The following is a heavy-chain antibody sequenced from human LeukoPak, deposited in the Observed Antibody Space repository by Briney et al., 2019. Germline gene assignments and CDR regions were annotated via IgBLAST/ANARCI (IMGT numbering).Heavy chain of an antibody. J-gene: IGHJ6*02. D-gene: IGHD3-16*01. Sequence: GGSLRLSCVTSGFTFSSIWMSWVRQAPGKGLEWVANIKHDGSETNYVDSVKGRFTISRDNAKNSLHLQMNSLRVEDTAVYYCVKNGGPHGMDVWGQGTTVTVSS. CDR3: VKNGGPHGMDV. CDR2: IKHDGSET. V-gene: IGHV3-7*02. CDR1: GFTFSSIW.